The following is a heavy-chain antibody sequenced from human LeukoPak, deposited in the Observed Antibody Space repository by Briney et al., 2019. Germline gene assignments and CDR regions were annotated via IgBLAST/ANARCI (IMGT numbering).Heavy chain of an antibody. J-gene: IGHJ5*02. CDR2: INHSGST. D-gene: IGHD5-18*01. V-gene: IGHV4-34*01. CDR3: ARGLGTAIVSWVAANNWFDP. CDR1: GGSFSGYY. Sequence: SETLSLTCAVYGGSFSGYYWTWIRQSPEKGLEWIAEINHSGSTYYTPSLKSRVSISIDTSKNQFSLKLTSATAADTAVYYCARGLGTAIVSWVAANNWFDPWGQGTLVTVSS.